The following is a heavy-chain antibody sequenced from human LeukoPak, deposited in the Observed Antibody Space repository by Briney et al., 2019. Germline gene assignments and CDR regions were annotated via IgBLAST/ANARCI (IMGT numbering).Heavy chain of an antibody. D-gene: IGHD4-11*01. CDR3: VVNNYAYVDY. CDR1: GYTFTDYY. V-gene: IGHV1-2*02. J-gene: IGHJ4*02. CDR2: INPDSGGT. Sequence: ASVKVSCKASGYTFTDYYMHWVRQAPGQGLEWMGWINPDSGGTNCAQKFQGRVTMTRDTSITTAYMELSSLRSDDTAVYYCVVNNYAYVDYWGQGAVVTVSS.